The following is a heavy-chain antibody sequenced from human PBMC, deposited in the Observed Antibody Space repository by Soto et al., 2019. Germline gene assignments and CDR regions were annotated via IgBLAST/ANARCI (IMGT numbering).Heavy chain of an antibody. V-gene: IGHV3-30-3*01. CDR2: ISYDGSNK. Sequence: GGSLRLSCAASGFTFSSYAMHWVRQAPGKGLEWVAVISYDGSNKYYADSVKGRFTTSRDNSKNTLYLQMNSLRAEDTAVYYCARGPSSLTRFDYWGQGTLVTVSS. D-gene: IGHD2-2*01. CDR1: GFTFSSYA. CDR3: ARGPSSLTRFDY. J-gene: IGHJ4*02.